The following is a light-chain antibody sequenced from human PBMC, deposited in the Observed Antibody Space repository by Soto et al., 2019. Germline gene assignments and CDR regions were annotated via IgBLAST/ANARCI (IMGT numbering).Light chain of an antibody. CDR3: HSYDSRLSGSV. Sequence: QLVLTQPPSVSGAPGQRVTISCTGSSSNIGAGYDVHWYQQLPGTAPKLLIYGNNNRPSGVPDRFSGSKSGTSASLAITGLQAEDEADYYCHSYDSRLSGSVFGGGTKLTVL. V-gene: IGLV1-40*01. CDR1: SSNIGAGYD. J-gene: IGLJ2*01. CDR2: GNN.